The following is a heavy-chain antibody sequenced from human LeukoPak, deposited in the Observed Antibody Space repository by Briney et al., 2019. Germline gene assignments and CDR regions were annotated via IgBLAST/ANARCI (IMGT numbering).Heavy chain of an antibody. D-gene: IGHD3-10*01. CDR1: GFTFGNYE. CDR2: ITSSSSYI. Sequence: GGSLRLSCAASGFTFGNYEMHWVRQAPGKGLEWVSSITSSSSYIYYADSVKGRFTISRDNSKNTVYLQMNSLRAEDTAVYYCAKDRSYGAFEIWGQGTMVTVSS. J-gene: IGHJ3*02. CDR3: AKDRSYGAFEI. V-gene: IGHV3-21*04.